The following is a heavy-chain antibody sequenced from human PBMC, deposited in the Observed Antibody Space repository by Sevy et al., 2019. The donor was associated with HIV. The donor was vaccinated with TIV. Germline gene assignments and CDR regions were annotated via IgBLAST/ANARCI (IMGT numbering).Heavy chain of an antibody. CDR1: GFTFDDYP. Sequence: GESLRLSCAASGFTFDDYPMHWVRQAPGKRLEWVSLITWDGDSTYYADSVKGRFTISRDNSKNSLYLQMNSLRAEDTALYYCAKDMGFTGTFPLDYWGQGTLVTVSS. D-gene: IGHD1-1*01. CDR3: AKDMGFTGTFPLDY. J-gene: IGHJ4*02. V-gene: IGHV3-43D*04. CDR2: ITWDGDST.